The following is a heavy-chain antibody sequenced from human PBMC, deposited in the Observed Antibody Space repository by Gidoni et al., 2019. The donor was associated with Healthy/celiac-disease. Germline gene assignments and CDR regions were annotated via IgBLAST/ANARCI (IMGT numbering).Heavy chain of an antibody. V-gene: IGHV3-48*03. CDR2: ISSSGITI. CDR1: GFTFSSYE. D-gene: IGHD3-10*01. Sequence: EVQLVESGGGLVQPGGSLRLSCAASGFTFSSYEMNWFRKAPGKGLEWVSYISSSGITIYYADSVKGRFTISRDNAKNSLYLQMNSLRAEYTAVYYCASMYYYGSGSYSRAFDIWGQGTMVTVSS. CDR3: ASMYYYGSGSYSRAFDI. J-gene: IGHJ3*02.